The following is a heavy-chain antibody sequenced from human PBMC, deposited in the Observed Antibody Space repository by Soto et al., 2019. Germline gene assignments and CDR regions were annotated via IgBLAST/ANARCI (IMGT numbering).Heavy chain of an antibody. V-gene: IGHV4-34*01. CDR2: INHSGST. CDR1: GGSFSGYY. CDR3: ARVQDIVVVPAAIHHYYYGMDV. Sequence: QVQLQQWGAGLLKPSETLSLTCAVYGGSFSGYYWSWIRQPPGKGLEWIGEINHSGSTNYNPSLKSRVTISVDTSKTQFSLKLSSVTAANTAVYYCARVQDIVVVPAAIHHYYYGMDVWGQGTTVTVSS. J-gene: IGHJ6*02. D-gene: IGHD2-2*02.